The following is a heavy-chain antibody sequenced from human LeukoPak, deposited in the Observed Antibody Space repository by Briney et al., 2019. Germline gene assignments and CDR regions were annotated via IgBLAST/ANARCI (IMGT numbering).Heavy chain of an antibody. CDR1: GFTFTSSA. Sequence: VASVKVSCKASGFTFTSSAVQWVRQARGQRLEWIGWIVVGSGNTNYAQKFQERVTITRDMSTSTAYMELSSLRAEDTAVYYCAKCRTGCQYNGLDVWGQGTTVTVSS. CDR2: IVVGSGNT. V-gene: IGHV1-58*01. D-gene: IGHD2-2*01. CDR3: AKCRTGCQYNGLDV. J-gene: IGHJ6*02.